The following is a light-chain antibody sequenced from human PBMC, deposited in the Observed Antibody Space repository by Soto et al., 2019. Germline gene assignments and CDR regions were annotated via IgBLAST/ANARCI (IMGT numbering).Light chain of an antibody. CDR2: GAS. V-gene: IGKV3-15*01. J-gene: IGKJ5*01. CDR1: QNIHTN. Sequence: EIVMTQSPATLSVSPGERVSLSSRAGQNIHTNLAWYPQIPGQAPRLLFYGASTGATSLPARFSGSGSGTEFTLTINSLQAEDCAVYYCQQYYNWPRTFGQGTRLEIK. CDR3: QQYYNWPRT.